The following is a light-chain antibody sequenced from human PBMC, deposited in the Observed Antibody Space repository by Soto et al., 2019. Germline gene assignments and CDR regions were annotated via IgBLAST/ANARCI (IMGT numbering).Light chain of an antibody. CDR1: SSDVGNYNS. Sequence: VLTQPASVSGSPGQSITISCAGTSSDVGNYNSVSWYQHHPGKAPKLMIYDVSNRPSGVSNRFSGSKSGNTASLTISGLQAEDESDYYCSSYTSSTTYVFGSGTKVTVL. V-gene: IGLV2-14*03. CDR2: DVS. J-gene: IGLJ1*01. CDR3: SSYTSSTTYV.